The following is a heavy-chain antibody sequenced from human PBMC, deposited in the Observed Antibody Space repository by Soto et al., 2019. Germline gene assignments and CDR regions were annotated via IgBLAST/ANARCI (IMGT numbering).Heavy chain of an antibody. V-gene: IGHV1-69*13. CDR1: GGTFSSYA. Sequence: AASVKVSCKASGGTFSSYAISWVRQAPGQGLEWMGGIIPIFGTANYAQKFQGRVTITADESTSTAYMELSSLRSEDTAVYYCARDNPPPIFGVVNYGMDVWGQGTTVTVSS. CDR3: ARDNPPPIFGVVNYGMDV. D-gene: IGHD3-3*01. CDR2: IIPIFGTA. J-gene: IGHJ6*02.